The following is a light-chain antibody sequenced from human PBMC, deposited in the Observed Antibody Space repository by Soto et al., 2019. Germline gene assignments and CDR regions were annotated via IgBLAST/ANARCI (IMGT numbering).Light chain of an antibody. Sequence: QSVLTQPASVSGSPGQSITISCTGATTDVDGYDYVSWYQQHPGQAPKLMIFDVNNRPSGVSGRFSGSKSGDTASLTISGLRSEDEADYYCAAWDDSLSGDYVFGTGTKVTVL. J-gene: IGLJ1*01. V-gene: IGLV2-14*03. CDR1: TTDVDGYDY. CDR2: DVN. CDR3: AAWDDSLSGDYV.